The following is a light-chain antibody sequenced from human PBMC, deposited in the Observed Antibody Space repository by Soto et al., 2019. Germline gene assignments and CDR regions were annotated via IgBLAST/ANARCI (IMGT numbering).Light chain of an antibody. CDR3: HQYNNWLRWT. CDR1: QSISSN. CDR2: DAS. V-gene: IGKV3-15*01. Sequence: EIVMTQSPATLSVSPGDRATLSCRASQSISSNLAWYQQKPGQAPRLLIYDASTRATGIPARFSGSGSGTEFTLSISSMQSEDFGVYYCHQYNNWLRWTFGQGTKVEIK. J-gene: IGKJ1*01.